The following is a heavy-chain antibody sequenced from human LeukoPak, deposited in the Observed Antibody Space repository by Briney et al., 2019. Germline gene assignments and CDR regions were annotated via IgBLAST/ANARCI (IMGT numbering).Heavy chain of an antibody. CDR1: GYSFTIYD. CDR2: VNTATGNT. Sequence: ASVKVSGKTSGYSFTIYDINWLRQAPGQGPEWMGWVNTATGNTGYAQKFQGRVSMTRDTSRTTAYMELRSLTSEDTAVYFCARAWGPAPIHYFDYWGQGSLVTVSP. D-gene: IGHD2-2*01. V-gene: IGHV1-8*01. CDR3: ARAWGPAPIHYFDY. J-gene: IGHJ4*02.